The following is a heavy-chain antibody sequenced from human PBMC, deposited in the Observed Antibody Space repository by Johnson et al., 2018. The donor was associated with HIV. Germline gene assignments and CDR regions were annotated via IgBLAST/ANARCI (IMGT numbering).Heavy chain of an antibody. CDR1: GFIVSRNY. CDR3: ARERITMIVNDAFDI. CDR2: ISYDGNIT. V-gene: IGHV3-30-3*01. D-gene: IGHD3-22*01. J-gene: IGHJ3*02. Sequence: QEQLVESGGGLVQPGGSLRLSCAASGFIVSRNYMNWVRQAPGKGLEWVAVISYDGNITYYAASVRGRFTISRDNSKNTLYLQMNSLRTEDTAVYYCARERITMIVNDAFDIWGQGTMVTVSS.